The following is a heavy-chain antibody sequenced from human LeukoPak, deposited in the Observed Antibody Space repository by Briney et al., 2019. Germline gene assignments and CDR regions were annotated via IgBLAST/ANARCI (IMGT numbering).Heavy chain of an antibody. D-gene: IGHD5-12*01. V-gene: IGHV3-30*18. CDR2: ISYDGSNK. CDR3: AKSSGYSGYGEVSGWFDP. Sequence: AGGSLRLSCAASGFTFSSYGMHWVRQAPGKGLEWVAVISYDGSNKYYADSVKGRFTISRDNSKNTLYLQMNSLRAEDTAVYYCAKSSGYSGYGEVSGWFDPWGRGTLVTVSS. J-gene: IGHJ5*02. CDR1: GFTFSSYG.